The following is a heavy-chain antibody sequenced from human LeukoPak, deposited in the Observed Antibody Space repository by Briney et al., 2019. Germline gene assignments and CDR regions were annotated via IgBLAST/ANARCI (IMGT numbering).Heavy chain of an antibody. CDR2: IKLDGSEK. CDR1: GFTFGKYW. Sequence: GGSLRLSCVASGFTFGKYWMGWVRQAPGKGLEWVANIKLDGSEKNYVDSVKGRFAISRDNTKNSLYLQMNSLRAEDTAVFYCARDQYDTWSRRGNFDSWGQGTLVIVSS. V-gene: IGHV3-7*03. D-gene: IGHD3-3*01. J-gene: IGHJ4*02. CDR3: ARDQYDTWSRRGNFDS.